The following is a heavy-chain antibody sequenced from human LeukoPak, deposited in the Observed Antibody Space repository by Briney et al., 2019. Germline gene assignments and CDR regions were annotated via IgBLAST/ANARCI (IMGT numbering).Heavy chain of an antibody. Sequence: GESLKISCKGSGYSFPNYWIGWVRQMPGKGLEWMGIIYPGDSDTRYSPSFQDHVTISVDKSISTAYLQWSSLKASDTAMYYCARGPYAYTSSATLGSYNWFDPWGQGSLVTVSS. CDR2: IYPGDSDT. CDR1: GYSFPNYW. CDR3: ARGPYAYTSSATLGSYNWFDP. V-gene: IGHV5-51*01. D-gene: IGHD2-2*02. J-gene: IGHJ5*02.